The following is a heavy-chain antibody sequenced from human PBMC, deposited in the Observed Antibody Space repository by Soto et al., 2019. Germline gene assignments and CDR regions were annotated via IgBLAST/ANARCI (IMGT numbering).Heavy chain of an antibody. D-gene: IGHD6-6*01. CDR2: ISYDGSNK. V-gene: IGHV3-30-3*01. J-gene: IGHJ6*02. CDR1: GFTFSSYA. Sequence: GGSLRLSCAASGFTFSSYAMHWVRQAPGKGLEWVAVISYDGSNKYYADSVKGRFTISRDNSKNTLYLQMNSLRAEDTAVYYCARDLRLAALELIYYYYGMDVWGQGTTVTVSS. CDR3: ARDLRLAALELIYYYYGMDV.